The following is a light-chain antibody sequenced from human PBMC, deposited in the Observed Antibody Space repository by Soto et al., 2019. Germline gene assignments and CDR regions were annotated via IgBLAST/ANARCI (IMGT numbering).Light chain of an antibody. J-gene: IGKJ1*01. CDR1: QNIYYN. CDR3: LQYHTLWA. Sequence: ILMTQSPATVSVSPGESATLSCRASQNIYYNVAWYQQRPGQAPRLLIYRASTRAPGVPASFSGSGSGTEFTLTRSSLQPEDVTVYACLQYHTLWAFGQGTKVEI. CDR2: RAS. V-gene: IGKV3-15*01.